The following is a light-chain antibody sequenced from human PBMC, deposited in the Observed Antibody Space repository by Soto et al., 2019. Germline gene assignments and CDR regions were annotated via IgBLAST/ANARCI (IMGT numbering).Light chain of an antibody. J-gene: IGKJ5*01. V-gene: IGKV3-20*01. Sequence: EIVLTQSPGTLSLSPGERATLSCRASQSVSSSYLAWYQQKPGQAPRLLIHGASSRATGIPERFSSSGSRTESTLNISRPEPEDLAQYYCQQHTSYPITFRHATQLEIK. CDR2: GAS. CDR1: QSVSSSY. CDR3: QQHTSYPIT.